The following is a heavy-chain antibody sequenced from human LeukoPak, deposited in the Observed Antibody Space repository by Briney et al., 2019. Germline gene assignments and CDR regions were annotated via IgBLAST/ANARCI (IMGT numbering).Heavy chain of an antibody. J-gene: IGHJ3*01. CDR3: AHFRGGAFDF. CDR1: GGSISSSSYY. V-gene: IGHV4-39*01. Sequence: SETLSLTCTVPGGSISSSSYYWGWIRQPPGKGLEWVGSVYYSGSTYYNPSLKSRVTISVDTSKNQFALKLRSVNAADTAVYYCAHFRGGAFDFWGQGTMVTVSA. D-gene: IGHD3-16*01. CDR2: VYYSGST.